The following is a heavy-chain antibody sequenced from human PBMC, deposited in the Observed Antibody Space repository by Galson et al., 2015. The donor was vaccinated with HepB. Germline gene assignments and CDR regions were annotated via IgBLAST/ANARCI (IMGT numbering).Heavy chain of an antibody. CDR3: ANIPIRVTGRGLGS. J-gene: IGHJ5*02. CDR1: GFTFSRYV. D-gene: IGHD2-21*02. V-gene: IGHV3-23*01. CDR2: ISESGAIT. Sequence: LRLSCAASGFTFSRYVMSWVRQGPGKGLECVASISESGAITDYADSVKGRFTISRDNSRYTAYLQMSDLRVEDTGVYYCANIPIRVTGRGLGSWGQGTQVTVSS.